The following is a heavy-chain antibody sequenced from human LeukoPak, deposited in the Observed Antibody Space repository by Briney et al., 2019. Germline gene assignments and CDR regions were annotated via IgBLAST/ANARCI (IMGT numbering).Heavy chain of an antibody. CDR3: ARVRGSYHFDY. CDR2: ITSSSSAI. CDR1: GFTFSGYS. D-gene: IGHD1-26*01. V-gene: IGHV3-48*01. J-gene: IGHJ4*02. Sequence: GGSLRLSCAASGFTFSGYSMNWVRQAPGKGREWVSYITSSSSAIYYADSVKGRFTISRDNARNSLYLQMNSLRAEDTAVYYCARVRGSYHFDYWGQGTLVTVSS.